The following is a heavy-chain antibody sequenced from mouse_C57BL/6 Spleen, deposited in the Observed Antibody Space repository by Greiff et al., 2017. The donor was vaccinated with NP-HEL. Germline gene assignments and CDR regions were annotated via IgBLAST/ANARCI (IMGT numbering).Heavy chain of an antibody. V-gene: IGHV1-69*01. Sequence: QVQLQQSGAELVMPGASVKLSCKASGYTFTSYWMHWVKQRPGQGLEWIGEIDPSDSYTNYNQKFKGKSTLTVDKSSSTAYMQLSSLTSEDSAVYYCARGKMAYWGQGTLVTVSA. J-gene: IGHJ3*01. CDR1: GYTFTSYW. CDR2: IDPSDSYT. CDR3: ARGKMAY.